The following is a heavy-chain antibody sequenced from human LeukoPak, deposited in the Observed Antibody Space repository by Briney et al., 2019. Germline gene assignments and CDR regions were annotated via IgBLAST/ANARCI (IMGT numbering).Heavy chain of an antibody. CDR3: ARRYYYNLGSFPFDF. CDR2: IHNSGTT. D-gene: IGHD3-10*01. V-gene: IGHV4-34*01. J-gene: IGHJ4*02. Sequence: SETLSLTCAVSGGPFSGYFWSWVRQSSGKGLEWIGEIHNSGTTNYNPSLNSRVTISEDTSKSQFYLNLSSVTAADTAVYYCARRYYYNLGSFPFDFWGQGTLVTVSS. CDR1: GGPFSGYF.